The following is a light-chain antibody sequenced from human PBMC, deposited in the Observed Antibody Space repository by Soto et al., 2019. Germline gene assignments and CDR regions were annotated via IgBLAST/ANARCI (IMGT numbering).Light chain of an antibody. V-gene: IGKV3-11*01. CDR1: QSVSSS. Sequence: EIVLTQSPATLSLSPGERATLSCRASQSVSSSLAWYQQKPGQAPRLLIYDASNRATGIPARFSGSGSGTDFTLTISSLEPEDFAVYYCQQRSNWPRTFGQGTKVAIK. CDR2: DAS. J-gene: IGKJ2*01. CDR3: QQRSNWPRT.